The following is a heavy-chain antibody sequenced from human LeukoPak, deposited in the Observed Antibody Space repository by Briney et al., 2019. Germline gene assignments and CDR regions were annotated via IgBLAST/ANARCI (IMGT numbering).Heavy chain of an antibody. D-gene: IGHD3-10*01. V-gene: IGHV3-20*04. CDR3: ARGPSIEAMVRFFGIAGYMDV. CDR1: GFTFDDYG. J-gene: IGHJ6*03. Sequence: GGSLRLSCAASGFTFDDYGMSWVRQAPGKGLEWVSGINWNGGSTGYADSVKGRFTISRDNAKNSLYLQMNSLRAEDTAVYYCARGPSIEAMVRFFGIAGYMDVWGKGTTVTVSS. CDR2: INWNGGST.